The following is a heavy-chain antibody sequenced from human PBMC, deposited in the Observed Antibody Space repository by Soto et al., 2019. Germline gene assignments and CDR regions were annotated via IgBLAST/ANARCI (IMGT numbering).Heavy chain of an antibody. CDR2: IYPGDSDT. Sequence: PGESLKISCKGSGYSFTSYWIGWVRQMPGKGLEWMGIIYPGDSDTRYSPSFQGQVTISADKSISTAYLQWSSLKASDTAMYYCARHEPGYGDYDYYYGMDVWGQGTTVTVS. CDR3: ARHEPGYGDYDYYYGMDV. CDR1: GYSFTSYW. J-gene: IGHJ6*02. D-gene: IGHD4-17*01. V-gene: IGHV5-51*01.